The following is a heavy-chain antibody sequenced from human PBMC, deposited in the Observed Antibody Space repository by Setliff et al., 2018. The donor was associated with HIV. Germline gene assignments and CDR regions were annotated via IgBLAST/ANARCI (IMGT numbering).Heavy chain of an antibody. J-gene: IGHJ4*02. CDR2: VSVYNGNT. CDR1: GYSFSSYG. CDR3: ARDLFTVPSREGYDY. V-gene: IGHV1-18*01. D-gene: IGHD1-26*01. Sequence: ASVKVSCKASGYSFSSYGVSWVRQAPGQGLEWMGWVSVYNGNTNYAQKFQNRVTMTTDTSTSTAYMELRSLRSDDTAVYYCARDLFTVPSREGYDYWGQGTLVTASS.